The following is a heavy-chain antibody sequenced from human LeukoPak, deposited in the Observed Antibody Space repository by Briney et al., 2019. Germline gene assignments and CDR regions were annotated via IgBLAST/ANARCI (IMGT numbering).Heavy chain of an antibody. Sequence: PSQTLSLTCTVSSGSISSGGYYWSWIRQHPGKGLEWIGYIYYSGSTYYNPSLKSRVTISVDTSKNQFSLKLSSVTAADTAVYYCARLLYYYDSSGYGNFDYWGQGTLVTVSS. CDR1: SGSISSGGYY. CDR2: IYYSGST. V-gene: IGHV4-31*03. J-gene: IGHJ4*02. D-gene: IGHD3-22*01. CDR3: ARLLYYYDSSGYGNFDY.